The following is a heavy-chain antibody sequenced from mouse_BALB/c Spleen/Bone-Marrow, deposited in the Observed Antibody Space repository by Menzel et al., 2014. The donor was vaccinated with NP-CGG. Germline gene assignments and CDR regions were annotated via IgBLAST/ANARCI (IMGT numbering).Heavy chain of an antibody. D-gene: IGHD2-14*01. CDR3: AKGGNYRYAFYY. V-gene: IGHV1-14*01. CDR1: GYTFTSSV. CDR2: FNPYNDGS. Sequence: VQLKESGPELVKPGASVKMSCKASGYTFTSSVMHWVKQKPGQGLEWIGYFNPYNDGSKYNEKFKGKATLTSDKSSSTAYMELSSLTSEDSAVYYCAKGGNYRYAFYYWGQGTTLTVAS. J-gene: IGHJ2*01.